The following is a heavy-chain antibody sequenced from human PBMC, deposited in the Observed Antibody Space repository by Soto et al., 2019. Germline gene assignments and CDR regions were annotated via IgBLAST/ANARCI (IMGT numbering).Heavy chain of an antibody. D-gene: IGHD2-21*01. J-gene: IGHJ6*02. CDR3: PRTESSSIPCITADHYYGMDL. Sequence: GGSLRLSCAASGFTFSSYAMSWVRQAPGKGLEWVSAISGSGGSTYYADSVKGRFTVSRDNAKNLLYLQMNSLRADDTGIYYCPRTESSSIPCITADHYYGMDLGGQWGAVTVCS. CDR1: GFTFSSYA. CDR2: ISGSGGST. V-gene: IGHV3-23*01.